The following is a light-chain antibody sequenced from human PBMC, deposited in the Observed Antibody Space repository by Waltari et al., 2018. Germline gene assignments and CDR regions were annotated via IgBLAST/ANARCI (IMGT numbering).Light chain of an antibody. CDR2: SND. Sequence: QSVLTQPPSASGAPGQRVTISCSGSNSNIGSSTVNGYQQVPGTVPRLLIYSNDQRPSGVPDRFSGSKSGTSASLAISGLQSEDEADYYCATWDARLTNVLFGGGTKVTVL. CDR3: ATWDARLTNVL. CDR1: NSNIGSST. J-gene: IGLJ3*02. V-gene: IGLV1-44*01.